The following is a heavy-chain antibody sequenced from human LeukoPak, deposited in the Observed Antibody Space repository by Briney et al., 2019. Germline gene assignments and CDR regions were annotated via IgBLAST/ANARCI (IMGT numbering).Heavy chain of an antibody. CDR3: AREGRLGHGYPSDAFDI. D-gene: IGHD3-22*01. V-gene: IGHV1-46*01. Sequence: ASVKVSCKASGYTFTGYYMHWVRQAPGQGLEWMGIINPSGGSTSYAQKFQGRVTMTRDTSTSTVYMELSSLRSEDTAVYYCAREGRLGHGYPSDAFDIWGQGTMVTASS. J-gene: IGHJ3*02. CDR2: INPSGGST. CDR1: GYTFTGYY.